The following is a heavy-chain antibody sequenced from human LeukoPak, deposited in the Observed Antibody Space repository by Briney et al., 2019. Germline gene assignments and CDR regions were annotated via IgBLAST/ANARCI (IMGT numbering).Heavy chain of an antibody. J-gene: IGHJ5*02. V-gene: IGHV5-51*01. Sequence: KDGESLKISCKGSGYRFTSYWIGWVRQMPGKGLEWMGIIYPGDSDTRYSPSFQGQVTISADKSISTAYLQCSSLKASDTAMYYCARRLSPLTAFDPWGQGTLVTVSS. CDR3: ARRLSPLTAFDP. CDR1: GYRFTSYW. CDR2: IYPGDSDT.